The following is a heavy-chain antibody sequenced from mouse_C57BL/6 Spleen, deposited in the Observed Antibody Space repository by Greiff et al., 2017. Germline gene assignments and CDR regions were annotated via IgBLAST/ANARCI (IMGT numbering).Heavy chain of an antibody. CDR2: IQPNSGST. V-gene: IGHV1-64*01. J-gene: IGHJ2*01. Sequence: QVQLQQPGAELVKPGASVKLSCKASGYTFTSYWMHWVKQRPGQGLEWIGMIQPNSGSTNYNEKFKSKATLTVDKSSSTAYMQLSSLTSEDSAVYYCARPYINDCEVYFDYWGQGTTLTVSS. D-gene: IGHD2-4*01. CDR3: ARPYINDCEVYFDY. CDR1: GYTFTSYW.